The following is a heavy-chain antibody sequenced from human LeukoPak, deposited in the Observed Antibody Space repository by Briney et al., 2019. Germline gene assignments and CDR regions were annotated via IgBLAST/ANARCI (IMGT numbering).Heavy chain of an antibody. CDR3: ATQRGSYLWGTDFDY. J-gene: IGHJ4*02. V-gene: IGHV1-2*02. D-gene: IGHD3-16*01. CDR2: NNPNSGDT. Sequence: ASVKVSCKASGYTFTGYYMHWVRQAPGQGLEWMGWNNPNSGDTKYAQKFQGRVTMTRDTSISTAYMELSRLRSDDTAVYYCATQRGSYLWGTDFDYWGQGTLVTVSS. CDR1: GYTFTGYY.